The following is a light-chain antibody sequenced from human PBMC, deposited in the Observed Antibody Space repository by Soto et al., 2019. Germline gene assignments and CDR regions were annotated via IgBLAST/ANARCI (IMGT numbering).Light chain of an antibody. CDR2: LNSDGSH. V-gene: IGLV4-69*01. Sequence: QLVLTQSPSASASLGASVTLTCTLSSGHSGYGIAWHQQQPEKGPRYLMDLNSDGSHSKGDGIPDRFSGSSSVAERYLIIYSRQSDYCQTWGPGTRVFGGGTKLTVL. CDR1: SGHSGYG. CDR3: QTWGPGTRV. J-gene: IGLJ2*01.